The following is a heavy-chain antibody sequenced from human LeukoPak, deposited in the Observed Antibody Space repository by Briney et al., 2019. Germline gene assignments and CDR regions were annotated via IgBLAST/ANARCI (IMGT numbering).Heavy chain of an antibody. V-gene: IGHV3-7*01. Sequence: PGGSLRLSCAASGFTFSSYWMSWVRQAPGKGLEWVANIKEDGSEKYYVDSVKGRFTISRDNAKNSLYLQMNSLRAEDTAVYYCARIHSGYTCGDAFDIWGQGTMVTVSS. J-gene: IGHJ3*02. CDR1: GFTFSSYW. CDR3: ARIHSGYTCGDAFDI. D-gene: IGHD5-12*01. CDR2: IKEDGSEK.